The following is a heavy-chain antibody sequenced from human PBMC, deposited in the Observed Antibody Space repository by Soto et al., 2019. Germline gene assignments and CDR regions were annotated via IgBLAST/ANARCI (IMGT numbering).Heavy chain of an antibody. J-gene: IGHJ6*02. V-gene: IGHV3-30-3*01. CDR1: GFTFRNHA. Sequence: QEQLVESGGDVVQPGKSLRLSCAASGFTFRNHAMHWVRQAPGKGLEWVAVISYDGANKYSADSVKGRFTISRDDSKNTLYLHMNSLRREDTAVYLCARGLLIDVPYYYYYGMDVGGQGTTVTVSS. D-gene: IGHD2-21*01. CDR3: ARGLLIDVPYYYYYGMDV. CDR2: ISYDGANK.